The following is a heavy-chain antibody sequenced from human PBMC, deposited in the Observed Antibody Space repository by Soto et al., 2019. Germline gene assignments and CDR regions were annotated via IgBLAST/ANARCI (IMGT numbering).Heavy chain of an antibody. V-gene: IGHV4-38-2*02. Sequence: LSLTCAVSGFFISSGNYLGWIRKPPGEGLEWIGSISHGGNTYYNPSLKSRVTISVYMSKDQFSLKLNYVTAVDKAVYYCARERWYDAFDVWGQGTVVTVSS. D-gene: IGHD2-15*01. CDR1: GFFISSGNY. J-gene: IGHJ3*01. CDR2: ISHGGNT. CDR3: ARERWYDAFDV.